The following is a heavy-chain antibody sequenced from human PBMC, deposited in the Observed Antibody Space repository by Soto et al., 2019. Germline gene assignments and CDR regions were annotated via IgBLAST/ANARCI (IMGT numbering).Heavy chain of an antibody. CDR2: IKSKTDAETT. J-gene: IGHJ4*02. V-gene: IGHV3-15*01. CDR1: GFTFSNAW. Sequence: GGSLRLSCAASGFTFSNAWMSWVRQTPGKGLEWVGRIKSKTDAETTDYAAPVKGRFTISRDDSKNALYLQMNSLETEDTAVYYCTTLYQGISNWGQGTLVTVSS. CDR3: TTLYQGISN. D-gene: IGHD1-20*01.